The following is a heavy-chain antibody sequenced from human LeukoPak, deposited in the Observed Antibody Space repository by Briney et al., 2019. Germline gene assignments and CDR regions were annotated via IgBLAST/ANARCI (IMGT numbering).Heavy chain of an antibody. J-gene: IGHJ4*02. CDR3: AREMLDSSSWYGYFDY. Sequence: ASVKVSCKASGYTFTSYGISWVRQAPGQGLEWMGGIIPIFGTANYAQKFQGRVTITADESTSTAYMELSSLRSEDTAVYYCAREMLDSSSWYGYFDYWGQGTLDTVSS. CDR1: GYTFTSYG. CDR2: IIPIFGTA. D-gene: IGHD6-13*01. V-gene: IGHV1-69*13.